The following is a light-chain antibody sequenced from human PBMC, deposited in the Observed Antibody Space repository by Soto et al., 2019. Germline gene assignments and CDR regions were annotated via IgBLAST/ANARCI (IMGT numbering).Light chain of an antibody. J-gene: IGLJ1*01. V-gene: IGLV1-44*01. CDR2: IDN. Sequence: QSVLTQPPSASGAPGQRVTISCSGGSSNIGSNTVNWYQHLPGTAPTLLIYIDNQRPSGVPDQFSGSKSGTSASLAISGLQSDNEADYYCAAWDASLNGYVFGTGTKLTVL. CDR3: AAWDASLNGYV. CDR1: SSNIGSNT.